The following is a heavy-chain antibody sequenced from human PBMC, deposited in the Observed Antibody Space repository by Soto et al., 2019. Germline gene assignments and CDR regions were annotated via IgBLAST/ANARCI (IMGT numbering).Heavy chain of an antibody. D-gene: IGHD2-8*01. CDR2: ISAYNGNT. V-gene: IGHV1-18*01. CDR1: GYTFTSYG. Sequence: QVQLVQSGAEVKKPGASVKVSCKASGYTFTSYGISWVRQAPGQGLEWTGWISAYNGNTNYAQKLQGRVTMTTDTSTSTADMELRSLRSDDTAVYYCARTVVCTNGVCRAFDYWGQGTLVTVSS. J-gene: IGHJ4*02. CDR3: ARTVVCTNGVCRAFDY.